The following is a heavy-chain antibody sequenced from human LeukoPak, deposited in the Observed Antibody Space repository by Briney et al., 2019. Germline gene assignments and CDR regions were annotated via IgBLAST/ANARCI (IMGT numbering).Heavy chain of an antibody. J-gene: IGHJ4*02. V-gene: IGHV3-21*01. Sequence: GGSLRLSCAASGFTFSSYTMHWIRQAPGKGLEWVSSISGSNSYIFYADSVKGRLTVSRDNAKDSLYLQMNSLRAEDTAVYYCARALTTLTYEGYWGQGTLVTVSS. CDR1: GFTFSSYT. D-gene: IGHD1-1*01. CDR3: ARALTTLTYEGY. CDR2: ISGSNSYI.